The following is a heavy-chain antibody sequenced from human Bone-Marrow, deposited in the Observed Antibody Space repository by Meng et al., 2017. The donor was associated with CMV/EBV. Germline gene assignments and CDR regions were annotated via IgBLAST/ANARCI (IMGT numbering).Heavy chain of an antibody. D-gene: IGHD3-3*01. Sequence: SEPLSLTCTVSGGSISSSSYYWGWIRQPPGKGLEWIGSIYYSGSTYYNPSLKSRVTISVDTSKNQFSLKLSSVTAADTAVYYCARTWYYYDFWSGYLYYYGMDVWGQGTTVTVSS. CDR3: ARTWYYYDFWSGYLYYYGMDV. CDR1: GGSISSSSYY. J-gene: IGHJ6*02. V-gene: IGHV4-39*07. CDR2: IYYSGST.